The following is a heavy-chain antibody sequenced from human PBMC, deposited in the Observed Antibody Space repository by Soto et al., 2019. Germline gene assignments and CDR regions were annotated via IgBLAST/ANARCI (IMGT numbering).Heavy chain of an antibody. V-gene: IGHV1-3*01. CDR2: INAANGNT. J-gene: IGHJ6*02. Sequence: GASVNVSCKASGYTFTSYAMHWVRQAPGQRLEWMGWINAANGNTKYSQKFQGRVTITRDTSASTAYMELSSLRSEDTAVYYCAREGCHDYCNGMDVWGQGTTVTVSS. CDR3: AREGCHDYCNGMDV. D-gene: IGHD2-15*01. CDR1: GYTFTSYA.